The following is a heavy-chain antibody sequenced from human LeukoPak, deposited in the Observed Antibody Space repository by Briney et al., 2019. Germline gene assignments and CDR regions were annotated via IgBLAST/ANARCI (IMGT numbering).Heavy chain of an antibody. CDR3: ARSGRGGAFDI. J-gene: IGHJ3*02. D-gene: IGHD1-26*01. CDR1: GFTFSSYW. V-gene: IGHV3-74*01. Sequence: GGSLRLSCAASGFTFSSYWMHWVRQGPGKGLVWVSRIYSDGSRANNADSVKGRLTISGDNAKNTLYLQMNSLRAEDTAVYYCARSGRGGAFDIWGQGTMVTVSS. CDR2: IYSDGSRA.